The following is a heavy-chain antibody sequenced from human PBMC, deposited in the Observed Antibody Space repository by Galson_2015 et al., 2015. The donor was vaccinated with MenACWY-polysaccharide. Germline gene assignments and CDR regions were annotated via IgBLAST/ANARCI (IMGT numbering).Heavy chain of an antibody. CDR3: TRAEKHYYFGAGSYLSY. CDR1: GFTFDDYA. Sequence: SLRLSCAASGFTFDDYAMHWVRHAPGKGLEWVSGISWNSGSIGYADSVKGRFTISRDNAKNFLYLQMNSLRAEDTALYYCTRAEKHYYFGAGSYLSYWGQGTLVTVSS. V-gene: IGHV3-9*01. J-gene: IGHJ4*02. CDR2: ISWNSGSI. D-gene: IGHD3-10*01.